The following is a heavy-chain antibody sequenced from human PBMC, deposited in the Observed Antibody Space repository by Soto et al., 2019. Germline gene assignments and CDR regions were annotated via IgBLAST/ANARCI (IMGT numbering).Heavy chain of an antibody. CDR2: IIPILGIA. D-gene: IGHD3-3*01. Sequence: ASVKVSCKASGGTFSSYTISWVRQAPGQGLEWMGRIIPILGIANYAQKFQGRVTITADKSTSTAYMELSSLRSEDTAVYYCARERRRDYDFWSGYYDAFDIWGQGTMVTVSS. CDR3: ARERRRDYDFWSGYYDAFDI. V-gene: IGHV1-69*04. J-gene: IGHJ3*02. CDR1: GGTFSSYT.